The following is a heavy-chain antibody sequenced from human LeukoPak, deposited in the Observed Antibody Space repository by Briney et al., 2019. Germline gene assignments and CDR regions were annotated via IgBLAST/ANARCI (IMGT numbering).Heavy chain of an antibody. CDR2: IYYSGST. D-gene: IGHD1-26*01. Sequence: LETLSLTCSVSGGSMRSNYWSLIRQPPGKGLEWIGNIYYSGSTNYNPSLKSRVTISIDPSKNQFSLKLSSVTAADTAIYYCVKDNGRWFDPWGQGTLVIVSS. CDR1: GGSMRSNY. J-gene: IGHJ5*02. CDR3: VKDNGRWFDP. V-gene: IGHV4-59*01.